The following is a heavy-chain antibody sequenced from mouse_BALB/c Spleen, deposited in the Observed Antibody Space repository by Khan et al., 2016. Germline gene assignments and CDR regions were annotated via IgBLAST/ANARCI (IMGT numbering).Heavy chain of an antibody. V-gene: IGHV1S135*01. J-gene: IGHJ2*01. Sequence: VQLKQSGPELVKPGASVKVSCKASGYAFTSYNMYWVKQSHGKSLEWIGYIDPYNGGTSYNQKFKGKATLTVDKSSSTAYMHLNSLTSEDSAVYYGAREGIPTVVAKGLDYWGQGTTLTVSS. CDR2: IDPYNGGT. CDR1: GYAFTSYN. CDR3: AREGIPTVVAKGLDY. D-gene: IGHD1-1*01.